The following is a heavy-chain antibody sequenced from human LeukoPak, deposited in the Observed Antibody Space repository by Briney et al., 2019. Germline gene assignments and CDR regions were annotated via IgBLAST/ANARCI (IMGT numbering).Heavy chain of an antibody. V-gene: IGHV3-30*04. CDR3: AVLLWFGELYYDAFDI. J-gene: IGHJ3*02. D-gene: IGHD3-10*01. CDR1: GFSFSNYA. CDR2: ISYHGTNK. Sequence: PGGSLRLSCAASGFSFSNYAMHWVRQAPGKGLEWVAVISYHGTNKYYADSVKGRFTISRDNSKNTLYLQMNSLRAEDTAVYYCAVLLWFGELYYDAFDIWGQGTMVTVSS.